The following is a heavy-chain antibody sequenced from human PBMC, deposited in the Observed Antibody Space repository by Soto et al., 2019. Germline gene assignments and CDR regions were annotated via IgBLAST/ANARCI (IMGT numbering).Heavy chain of an antibody. V-gene: IGHV4-39*01. CDR3: ARREGRPTIPYNFDF. CDR2: IYFRGNT. CDR1: GESINSDRYY. Sequence: SETLSLTCSVSGESINSDRYYWGWIRQPPGKGLEWIGSIYFRGNTYYNPSLQTRVTISLDQSKSQFSLKLNPVTAADSAVYFCARREGRPTIPYNFDFGAQGPLVPVSS. D-gene: IGHD1-1*01. J-gene: IGHJ4*02.